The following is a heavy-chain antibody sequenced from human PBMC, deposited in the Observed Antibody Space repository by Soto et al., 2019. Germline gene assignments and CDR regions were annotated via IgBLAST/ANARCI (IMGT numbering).Heavy chain of an antibody. CDR1: GYTFTRYV. J-gene: IGHJ4*02. V-gene: IGHV1-18*01. CDR2: ISAYNGNT. CDR3: ARDRFEYSSSSRVLDY. D-gene: IGHD6-6*01. Sequence: ASVKVSCKASGYTFTRYVISWVRQAPGQGLEWMGWISAYNGNTNYAQKLQGRVTMTTDTSTSTAYMELRSLRSDDTAVYYCARDRFEYSSSSRVLDYWGQGSLVTVXS.